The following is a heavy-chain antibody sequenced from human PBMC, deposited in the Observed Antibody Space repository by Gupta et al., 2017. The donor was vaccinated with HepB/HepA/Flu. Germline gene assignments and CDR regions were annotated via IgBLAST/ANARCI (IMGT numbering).Heavy chain of an antibody. Sequence: EVQLLQSGGGLVQPGGSLRLSCAASGFTLNNFWMTWVRQAPGKGLEWVANIKPDGSEEHYVDSVKGRSTISRDNAKNSLYLQINSLRAEDTAVYFCARGGFYPDYWGQGTVVTGSS. J-gene: IGHJ4*02. D-gene: IGHD2/OR15-2a*01. CDR2: IKPDGSEE. CDR3: ARGGFYPDY. V-gene: IGHV3-7*01. CDR1: GFTLNNFW.